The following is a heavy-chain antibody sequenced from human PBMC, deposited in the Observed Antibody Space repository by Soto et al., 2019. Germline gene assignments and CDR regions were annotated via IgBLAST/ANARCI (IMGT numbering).Heavy chain of an antibody. CDR2: ISAYNGNT. CDR3: ARDSDVLRFLEWLSPVDP. V-gene: IGHV1-18*01. D-gene: IGHD3-3*01. J-gene: IGHJ5*02. Sequence: GASVKVSCKASGYTFTSYGISWVRQAPGQGLEWMGWISAYNGNTKYAQKLQGRVTMTTDTSTRTAYMELRSLRADDTAVYYCARDSDVLRFLEWLSPVDPWGQGTLVTVSS. CDR1: GYTFTSYG.